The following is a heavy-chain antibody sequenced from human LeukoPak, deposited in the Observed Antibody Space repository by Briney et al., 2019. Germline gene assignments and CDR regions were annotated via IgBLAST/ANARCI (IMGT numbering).Heavy chain of an antibody. CDR2: IIPIFGTA. Sequence: SVKVSCKASGGTFSSYAISWVRQAPGQGLEWMGGIIPIFGTANYAQKSQGRVTITADESTSTAYMELSSLRSEDTAVYYCAREQDGIGLYYDILTGYSPYYFDYWGQGTLVTVSS. CDR1: GGTFSSYA. J-gene: IGHJ4*02. D-gene: IGHD3-9*01. V-gene: IGHV1-69*13. CDR3: AREQDGIGLYYDILTGYSPYYFDY.